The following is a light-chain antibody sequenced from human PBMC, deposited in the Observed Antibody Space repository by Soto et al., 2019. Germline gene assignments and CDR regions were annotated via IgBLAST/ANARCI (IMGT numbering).Light chain of an antibody. V-gene: IGKV1-33*01. Sequence: DIQMTQSPSSLSASVGDRVTITCQASQDISNYLNWYQQKPGKAPKLLIYDASNLETGVPSRCSGSGSGTDFTFTISRLQPEDIATYYCQQYDNPLTFGGGTKVEIK. CDR1: QDISNY. CDR3: QQYDNPLT. J-gene: IGKJ4*01. CDR2: DAS.